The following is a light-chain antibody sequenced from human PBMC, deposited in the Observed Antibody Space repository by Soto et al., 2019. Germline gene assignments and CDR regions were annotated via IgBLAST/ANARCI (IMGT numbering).Light chain of an antibody. J-gene: IGLJ3*02. V-gene: IGLV2-23*01. Sequence: QSALTQPASVSGSPGQSITISCTGTSSDVGSYNLVSWYQQHPGKAPKLMIYEGSKRPSGVSNRFSGSKSGNTASLTISGLQAEDEADYYCCLYAGSSTWVFGGGTKLNVL. CDR3: CLYAGSSTWV. CDR2: EGS. CDR1: SSDVGSYNL.